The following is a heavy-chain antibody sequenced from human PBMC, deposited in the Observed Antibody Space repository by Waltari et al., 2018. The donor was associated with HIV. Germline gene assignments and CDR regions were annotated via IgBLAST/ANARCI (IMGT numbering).Heavy chain of an antibody. CDR1: GDTFSNYA. D-gene: IGHD6-6*01. Sequence: QVQLVQSGAEVKKPGSSVKVSCKASGDTFSNYAISWVRQAPGQGLEWVGGITPIFATANYAQNFQGRVTLTADESTSTAYMELSSLTSEDTAVYYCARGGSSSSGYYMDLWAKGTTVTVSS. J-gene: IGHJ6*03. CDR3: ARGGSSSSGYYMDL. V-gene: IGHV1-69*01. CDR2: ITPIFATA.